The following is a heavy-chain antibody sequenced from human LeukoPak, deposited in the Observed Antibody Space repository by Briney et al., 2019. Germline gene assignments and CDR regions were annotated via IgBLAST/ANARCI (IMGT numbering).Heavy chain of an antibody. CDR3: ARGNGPGSFLIDY. V-gene: IGHV3-30-3*01. D-gene: IGHD3-10*01. CDR1: GFTFSSFA. CDR2: ISNDDGAK. Sequence: GGSLRLSCAASGFTFSSFAVHWVRQAPGKGLEWAALISNDDGAKHYANSVKGRFTVSRGNSKSPLYLEMNSLGAEDTAVYFCARGNGPGSFLIDYLGQGALVTVSS. J-gene: IGHJ4*02.